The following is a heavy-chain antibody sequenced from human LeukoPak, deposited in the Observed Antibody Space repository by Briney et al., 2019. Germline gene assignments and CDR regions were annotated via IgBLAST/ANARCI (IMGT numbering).Heavy chain of an antibody. V-gene: IGHV3-48*01. Sequence: GGSLRLSCAASGFTFSSYSMNWVRQAPGKGLEWVSYISSSSSTIYYADSVKGRFTISRDNAKNSLYLQMSSLRAEDTAVYYCARVDILTGYPLFEYWGQGTLVTVSS. CDR2: ISSSSSTI. CDR1: GFTFSSYS. D-gene: IGHD3-9*01. J-gene: IGHJ4*02. CDR3: ARVDILTGYPLFEY.